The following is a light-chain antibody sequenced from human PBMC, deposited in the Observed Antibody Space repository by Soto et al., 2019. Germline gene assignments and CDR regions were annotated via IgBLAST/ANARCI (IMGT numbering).Light chain of an antibody. CDR1: QSVSSSD. CDR2: GAS. CDR3: QQYGSSPRT. J-gene: IGKJ1*01. V-gene: IGKV3-20*01. Sequence: EIVLTQSPGTLSLSPGERATLSCRASQSVSSSDLAWYQQKPGQAPRLLIYGASSRATGISDRFSGSGSGTDFTLTNSRLEPEDFAVYYCQQYGSSPRTFVQGTKMEIK.